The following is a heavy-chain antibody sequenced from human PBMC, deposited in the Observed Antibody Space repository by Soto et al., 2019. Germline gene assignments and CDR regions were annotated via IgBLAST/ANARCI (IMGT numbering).Heavy chain of an antibody. J-gene: IGHJ4*02. D-gene: IGHD3-10*01. CDR2: INPNSGNI. Sequence: ASVKVSCKASGNTFTSYDINWVRQATGHGLEWMGWINPNSGNIGYAQKFQGRVTMTRDTAIRTAYMGVSRLRSDDTAVYYCARGRASGSYYLLDYWGQGTLVTVSS. CDR3: ARGRASGSYYLLDY. V-gene: IGHV1-8*01. CDR1: GNTFTSYD.